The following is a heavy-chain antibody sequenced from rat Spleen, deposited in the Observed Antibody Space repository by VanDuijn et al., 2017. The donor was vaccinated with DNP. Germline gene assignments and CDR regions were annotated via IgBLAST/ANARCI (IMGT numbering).Heavy chain of an antibody. D-gene: IGHD1-12*02. CDR2: ITSSGGGT. J-gene: IGHJ2*01. V-gene: IGHV5-31*01. CDR3: VRGPPDGTYYYALDY. Sequence: EVQLVETGGGLVQPGRSLKLSCVASGFTFNDYWMTWIRQVPGKGLEWIASITSSGGGTFYPDSVKGRFTVSRDNAKSSLYLRMDSLRSEDTATYYGVRGPPDGTYYYALDYWGQGVMVTVSS. CDR1: GFTFNDYW.